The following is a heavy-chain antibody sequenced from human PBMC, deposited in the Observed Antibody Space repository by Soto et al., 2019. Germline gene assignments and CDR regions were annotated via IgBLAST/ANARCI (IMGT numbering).Heavy chain of an antibody. J-gene: IGHJ5*02. Sequence: QVQLVQSGAEVKKPGSSVKVSCKASGGTFSSYAISWVRHAPGQGLEWMGGIIPIFGTANYAQKFQGRVTISADESTSTAYMELSSLISEDTAVYYCARDLASGYDLNWFDPWGQGTLVTVSS. CDR3: ARDLASGYDLNWFDP. D-gene: IGHD5-12*01. CDR1: GGTFSSYA. V-gene: IGHV1-69*12. CDR2: IIPIFGTA.